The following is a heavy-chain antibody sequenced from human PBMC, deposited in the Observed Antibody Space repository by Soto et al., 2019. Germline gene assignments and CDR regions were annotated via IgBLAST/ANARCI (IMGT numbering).Heavy chain of an antibody. CDR1: GGSISSSSYY. J-gene: IGHJ6*03. CDR2: IYYSGST. D-gene: IGHD6-6*01. V-gene: IGHV4-39*01. Sequence: PSETLSLTCTVSGGSISSSSYYWGWIRQPPGKGLEWIGSIYYSGSTYYNPSLKSRVTISVDTSKNQFSLRLSSVTAADTAVYYCARVAYSSSSKYYYYYYMDVWGKGTTVTVSS. CDR3: ARVAYSSSSKYYYYYYMDV.